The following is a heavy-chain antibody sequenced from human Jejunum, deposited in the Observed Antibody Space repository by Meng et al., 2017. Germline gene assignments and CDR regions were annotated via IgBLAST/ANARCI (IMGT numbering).Heavy chain of an antibody. D-gene: IGHD6-6*01. CDR1: GGSVSSAAYY. Sequence: QVQVQESGPGLVRPSATLSLTCTVSGGSVSSAAYYWNWIRQPPGKGLEWIGYIYYSGGTTYSPSLNSRVTISIDTAKNQVSLKVSSVTAADTAVYYCAHSSSSSSFGFDYWGQGTLVTVSS. CDR3: AHSSSSSSFGFDY. J-gene: IGHJ4*02. V-gene: IGHV4-61*08. CDR2: IYYSGGT.